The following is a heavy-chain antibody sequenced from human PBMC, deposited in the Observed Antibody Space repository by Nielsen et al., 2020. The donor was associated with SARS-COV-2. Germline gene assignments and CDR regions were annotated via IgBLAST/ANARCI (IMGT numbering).Heavy chain of an antibody. CDR1: GFTVNNNY. CDR2: LYSGGGT. V-gene: IGHV3-53*01. D-gene: IGHD2-2*03. Sequence: EGSLRLSCAASGFTVNNNYMSWVRQAPGKGLEWVSVLYSGGGTDYADSVKGRFSISRDNSKNTLYLQMNSLRAEDTAVYYCAKIGLSDYYGMDVWGQGTTVTVSS. CDR3: AKIGLSDYYGMDV. J-gene: IGHJ6*02.